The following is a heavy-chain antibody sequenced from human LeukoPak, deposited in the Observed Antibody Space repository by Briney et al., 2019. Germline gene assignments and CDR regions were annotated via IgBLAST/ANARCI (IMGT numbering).Heavy chain of an antibody. Sequence: AGGSLRLSCAAPGFRFNNYYMSWVRQAPGKGLEWVANINQDGRDKYYVDSVKGRFTISRDNAKNSLYLQMNSLRAEDTAVYYCAREDRIMITFGGVIIDDAFDIWGQGTMVTVSS. J-gene: IGHJ3*02. CDR2: INQDGRDK. D-gene: IGHD3-16*02. CDR1: GFRFNNYY. V-gene: IGHV3-7*03. CDR3: AREDRIMITFGGVIIDDAFDI.